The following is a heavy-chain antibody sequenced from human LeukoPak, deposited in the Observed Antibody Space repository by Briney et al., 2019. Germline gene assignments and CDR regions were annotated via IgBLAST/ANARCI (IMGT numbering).Heavy chain of an antibody. V-gene: IGHV3-23*01. D-gene: IGHD2-2*01. CDR3: ARRHQGPSPFDY. CDR2: ISGSGGST. J-gene: IGHJ4*02. Sequence: GGSLRLSCAASGFTFSSYAMSWVRQAPGEGLEWVSAISGSGGSTYYADSVKGRFTISRDNSKNTLYLQMNSLRAEDTAVYYCARRHQGPSPFDYWGQGTLVTVSS. CDR1: GFTFSSYA.